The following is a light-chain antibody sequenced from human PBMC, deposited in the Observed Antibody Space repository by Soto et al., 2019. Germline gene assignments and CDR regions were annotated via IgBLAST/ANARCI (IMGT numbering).Light chain of an antibody. CDR2: AAS. J-gene: IGKJ4*01. CDR3: QQSYSTPLT. Sequence: DIQLTQSPSFLSASVVDIVTITFLASQGISSYLAWYQQKPGKAPKLLIYAASTLQSGVPSRFSGSGSGTEFTLTISSLQPEDFATYYCQQSYSTPLTFGGGTKVDIK. CDR1: QGISSY. V-gene: IGKV1-9*01.